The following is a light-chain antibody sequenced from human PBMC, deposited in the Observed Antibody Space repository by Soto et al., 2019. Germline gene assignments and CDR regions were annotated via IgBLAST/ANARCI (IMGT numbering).Light chain of an antibody. CDR3: QKYNTAPLT. Sequence: GDRVTITCRARQGISHDLAWYQQKPGKVPKLLIYAASTLQSGVPSRFSGSGSGTDFTLTISGLHPEDFATYYCQKYNTAPLTFGQGTRLEI. J-gene: IGKJ5*01. V-gene: IGKV1-27*01. CDR2: AAS. CDR1: QGISHD.